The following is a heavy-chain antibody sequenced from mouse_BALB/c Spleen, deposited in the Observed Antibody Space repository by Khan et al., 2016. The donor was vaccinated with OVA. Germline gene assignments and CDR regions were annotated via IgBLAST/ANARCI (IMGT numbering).Heavy chain of an antibody. J-gene: IGHJ3*01. V-gene: IGHV1-4*01. CDR2: INPSSAYT. CDR1: GYTFTSYT. D-gene: IGHD2-14*01. CDR3: ARDGAYYRNDGWFAY. Sequence: QVRLQQSGAELARPGASVKMSCKASGYTFTSYTIHWIKQRPGQGLEWIGFINPSSAYTNYNQKFKDKATLTADKSSTTAYMQLSSLTSYDSAVYYCARDGAYYRNDGWFAYWGQGTLVTVSA.